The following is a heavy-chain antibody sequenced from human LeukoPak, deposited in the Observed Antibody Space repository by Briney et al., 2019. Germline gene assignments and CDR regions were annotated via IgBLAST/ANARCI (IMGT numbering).Heavy chain of an antibody. D-gene: IGHD6-19*01. Sequence: SETLSLTCTVSGGSISSSSYYWGWIRQPPGKGLEWIGSIYYSGSTYYNPSLKSRVTISVDTSKNQFSLKLSSVTAADTAVYYCARVVSVAVAGTDYWGQGTLVTVSS. CDR1: GGSISSSSYY. CDR3: ARVVSVAVAGTDY. CDR2: IYYSGST. J-gene: IGHJ4*02. V-gene: IGHV4-39*07.